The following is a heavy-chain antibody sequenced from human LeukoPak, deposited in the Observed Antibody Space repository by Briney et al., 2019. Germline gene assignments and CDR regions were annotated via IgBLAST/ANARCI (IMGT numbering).Heavy chain of an antibody. CDR1: GGSISSYY. CDR3: ARAVTGFDY. CDR2: IYYSGST. J-gene: IGHJ4*02. D-gene: IGHD1-14*01. Sequence: PSETLSLTCTVSGGSISSYYWSWIRQPPGKGLEWIGYIYYSGSTNYNPSLKSRVTISVDTSKNQFSLKLSSVTAADTAVYYCARAVTGFDYWGQGTLVTVSS. V-gene: IGHV4-59*01.